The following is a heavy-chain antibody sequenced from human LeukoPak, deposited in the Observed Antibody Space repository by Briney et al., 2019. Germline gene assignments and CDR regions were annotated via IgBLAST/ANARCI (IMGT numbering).Heavy chain of an antibody. Sequence: GGSLRLSCAASGFTFSSYGMHWVRQAPGKGLEWVAFIRYDGSNKYYADSVKGRFTISRDNSKNTLYLQMNSLRAEDTAVYYCARDRGPYYDFWSGYYALWGQGTLVTVSS. CDR3: ARDRGPYYDFWSGYYAL. D-gene: IGHD3-3*01. J-gene: IGHJ4*02. V-gene: IGHV3-30*02. CDR1: GFTFSSYG. CDR2: IRYDGSNK.